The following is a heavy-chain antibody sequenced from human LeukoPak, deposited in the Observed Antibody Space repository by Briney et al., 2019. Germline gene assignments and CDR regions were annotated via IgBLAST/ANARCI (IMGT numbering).Heavy chain of an antibody. CDR2: IYTSGST. D-gene: IGHD3-3*01. J-gene: IGHJ4*02. CDR3: ARETYYDFWSGYWAFGYFDY. V-gene: IGHV4-4*07. CDR1: GGSISSYY. Sequence: PSETLSLTCTVSGGSISSYYWSWIRQPAGKGLEWIGRIYTSGSTNYNPSLKSRVTMSVDTSKNQFSLKLSSVTAADTAVYYCARETYYDFWSGYWAFGYFDYWGQGTLVTVSS.